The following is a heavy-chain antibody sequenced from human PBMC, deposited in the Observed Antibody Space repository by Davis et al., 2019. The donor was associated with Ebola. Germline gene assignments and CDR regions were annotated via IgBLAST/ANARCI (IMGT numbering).Heavy chain of an antibody. CDR1: GFTFNNYA. V-gene: IGHV3-64D*06. Sequence: SLKISCSASGFTFNNYAMHWVRQAPGRGLDFVSGITDNGGTTHYADSVKGRFTISRDDSRSTVYLQMSSLTVEDTALYYCVKDRRWSYAFDIWGQGTMVTVSS. J-gene: IGHJ3*02. D-gene: IGHD3-3*01. CDR3: VKDRRWSYAFDI. CDR2: ITDNGGTT.